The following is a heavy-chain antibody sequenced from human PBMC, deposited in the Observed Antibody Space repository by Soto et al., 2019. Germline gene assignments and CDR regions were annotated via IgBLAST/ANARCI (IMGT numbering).Heavy chain of an antibody. CDR3: TRDGS. CDR2: ISDSGSTI. V-gene: IGHV3-48*01. J-gene: IGHJ5*01. CDR1: GFPFSSYA. Sequence: EVQLVESGGGLVQPGGSLRLSCAASGFPFSSYAMNWVRQTPDKGLEWLSYISDSGSTIHYADSVKGRFTISRDNAKNSLYLQMNSLRADDTAVYYCTRDGSWGHGTLVTVSP.